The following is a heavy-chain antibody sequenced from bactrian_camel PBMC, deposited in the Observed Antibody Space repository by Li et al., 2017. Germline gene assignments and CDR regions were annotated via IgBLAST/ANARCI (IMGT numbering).Heavy chain of an antibody. D-gene: IGHD2*01. CDR1: YTRRPNY. J-gene: IGHJ4*01. V-gene: IGHV3S40*01. CDR2: IYTGGGDG. Sequence: EVQLVESGGGSVQAGGSLRLSCSYTRRPNYVTWLRQGPGNGREGVAGIYTGGGDGYYADAVRGRFTISQDDAKNMLYLQMNSLKPEDTAMYYCAANFGPYCSGPYLARRANFLGQGTQVTVS.